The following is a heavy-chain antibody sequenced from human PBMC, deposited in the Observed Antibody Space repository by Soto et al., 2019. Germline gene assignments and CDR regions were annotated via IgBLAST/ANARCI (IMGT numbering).Heavy chain of an antibody. CDR2: SYSSGST. J-gene: IGHJ3*02. D-gene: IGHD6-13*01. V-gene: IGHV4-59*01. CDR3: ARGDSTTHGDSFDI. Sequence: LSLTCTVSGGAISFYNWNWIRQSPGKGLEWIGYSYSSGSTNYNPSPKSRVTISVDTPKNQFSLQLTYVTAADTAVYYCARGDSTTHGDSFDIWGQGTMVTVSS. CDR1: GGAISFYN.